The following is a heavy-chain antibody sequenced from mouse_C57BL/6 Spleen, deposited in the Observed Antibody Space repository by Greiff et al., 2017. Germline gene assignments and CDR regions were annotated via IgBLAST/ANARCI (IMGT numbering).Heavy chain of an antibody. CDR1: GYTFTSYW. Sequence: QVQLQQPGAELVKPGASVKLSCKASGYTFTSYWMHWVKQRPGRGLEWIGRIEPTSGGTKYNEKFKSKATLTVDKPSSTAYMQLSSLTSETATFYYCAIDYGNSYAMDYWGQGTSLTVSS. V-gene: IGHV1-72*01. CDR2: IEPTSGGT. J-gene: IGHJ4*01. D-gene: IGHD2-1*01. CDR3: AIDYGNSYAMDY.